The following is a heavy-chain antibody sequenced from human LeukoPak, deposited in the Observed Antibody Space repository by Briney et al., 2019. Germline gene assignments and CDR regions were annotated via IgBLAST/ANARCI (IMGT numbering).Heavy chain of an antibody. CDR3: AKLLFVFYGSAFDI. CDR2: IRYDGSNK. J-gene: IGHJ3*02. D-gene: IGHD1-26*01. V-gene: IGHV3-30*02. CDR1: GFTFTNAW. Sequence: GGSLRLSCAASGFTFTNAWMSWVRQAPGKGLEWVAFIRYDGSNKYYADSVKGRFTISRDNSKNTLYLQMNSLRAEDTAVYYCAKLLFVFYGSAFDIWGQGTMVTVSS.